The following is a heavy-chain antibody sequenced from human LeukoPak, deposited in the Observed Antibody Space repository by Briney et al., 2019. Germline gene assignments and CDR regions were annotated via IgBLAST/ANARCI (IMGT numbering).Heavy chain of an antibody. V-gene: IGHV1-8*01. CDR1: GYTFTSYD. J-gene: IGHJ4*02. CDR2: MNPNSGNT. CDR3: ARDRQLGYCSGGSCSGFGY. Sequence: ASVKVSCKASGYTFTSYDINWVRQATGQGLEWMGWMNPNSGNTGYAQKFQGRVTMTRNTSISTAYMELSSLRSEDTAVYYCARDRQLGYCSGGSCSGFGYWGQGTLVTVSS. D-gene: IGHD2-15*01.